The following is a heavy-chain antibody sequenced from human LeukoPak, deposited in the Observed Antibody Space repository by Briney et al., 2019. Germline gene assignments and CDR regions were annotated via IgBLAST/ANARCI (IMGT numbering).Heavy chain of an antibody. CDR3: ARILGYDFWSGQFDP. CDR2: ISAYNGNT. Sequence: ASVKVSCKASGYTFTSYGISWVRQAPGQGLEWMGWISAYNGNTNYAQKLQGRVTMTTDTSTSTAYMELRSLRSDDTAVYYCARILGYDFWSGQFDPWGQGTLVTVSS. V-gene: IGHV1-18*01. D-gene: IGHD3-3*01. CDR1: GYTFTSYG. J-gene: IGHJ5*02.